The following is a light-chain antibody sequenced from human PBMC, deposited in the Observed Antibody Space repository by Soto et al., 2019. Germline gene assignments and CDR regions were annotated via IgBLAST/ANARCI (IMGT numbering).Light chain of an antibody. CDR1: DNDVGVYNY. CDR2: DVT. V-gene: IGLV2-14*01. CDR3: SSYTTSTTRV. J-gene: IGLJ3*02. Sequence: QSALTQPVSVSGSPGQSITISCTGTDNDVGVYNYVSWYRQHPGKAPKLIIYDVTNRPSGVSNRFSGSKSGNTASLTISGLQAEDEADYYCSSYTTSTTRVFGGGTKLTVL.